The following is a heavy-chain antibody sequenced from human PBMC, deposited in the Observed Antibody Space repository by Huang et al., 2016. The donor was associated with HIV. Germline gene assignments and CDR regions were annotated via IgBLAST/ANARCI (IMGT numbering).Heavy chain of an antibody. J-gene: IGHJ6*02. V-gene: IGHV3-7*01. CDR2: IKQDESEK. CDR1: TFSFGAYW. D-gene: IGHD1-7*01. CDR3: ATKTGAMDI. Sequence: VESGGRLVQPGGSIRLSCVGSTFSFGAYWMSWVRQTPGKGLEGVANIKQDESEKYYVESVKGRVNISRDNAKKILFLQMDNVRVEDTATYYCATKTGAMDIWGQGTAVTVS.